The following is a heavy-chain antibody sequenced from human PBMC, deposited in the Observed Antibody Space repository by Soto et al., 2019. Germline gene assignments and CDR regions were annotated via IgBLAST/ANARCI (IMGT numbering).Heavy chain of an antibody. Sequence: QLQPQESGPGLVKPSETPSLTCTVSGGSISSSSYYWGWIRQPPGKGLEWIGSIYYSGSTYYNPSLKCQVTISVDTSKNRFSLKLSSETAAETAVYSCARHPISSGWLNWGQGTLVTVSS. V-gene: IGHV4-39*01. CDR1: GGSISSSSYY. CDR3: ARHPISSGWLN. D-gene: IGHD6-19*01. CDR2: IYYSGST. J-gene: IGHJ4*02.